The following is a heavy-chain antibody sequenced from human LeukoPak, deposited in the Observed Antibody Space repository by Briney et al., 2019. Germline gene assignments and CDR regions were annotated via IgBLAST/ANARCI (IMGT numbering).Heavy chain of an antibody. CDR3: ARSLDNYGSGSYSGFDY. Sequence: ASVKVSCKASGYTFTSYAMNWVRQAPGRGLEWMGWINTNTGNPTYAQGFTGRFVFSLDTSVSTAYLQISSLKAEDTAVYYCARSLDNYGSGSYSGFDYWGQGTLVTVSS. J-gene: IGHJ4*02. CDR2: INTNTGNP. CDR1: GYTFTSYA. V-gene: IGHV7-4-1*02. D-gene: IGHD3-10*01.